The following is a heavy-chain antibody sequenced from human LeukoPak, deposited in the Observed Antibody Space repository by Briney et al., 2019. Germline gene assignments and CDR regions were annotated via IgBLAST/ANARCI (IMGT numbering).Heavy chain of an antibody. CDR2: INPSGGST. D-gene: IGHD2-2*01. J-gene: IGHJ3*02. V-gene: IGHV1-46*01. CDR3: ASDRYQLLADFDI. CDR1: GYTFTSYY. Sequence: ASVKVSCKASGYTFTSYYMHWVRQAPGQGLEWMGIINPSGGSTSYAQKSQGRVTMTRDTSTSTVYMELSSLRSEDTAVYYCASDRYQLLADFDIWGQGTMVTVSS.